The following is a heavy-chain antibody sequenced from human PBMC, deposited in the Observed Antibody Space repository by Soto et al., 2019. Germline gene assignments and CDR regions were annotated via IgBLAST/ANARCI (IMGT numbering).Heavy chain of an antibody. V-gene: IGHV1-58*01. CDR2: IVVGSGNT. CDR1: GFTFTRSD. J-gene: IGHJ3*01. CDR3: AAFATTGDAFDV. Sequence: QMQLVQSGPEVKKPGTSVKVSCKASGFTFTRSDVQWVRQARGQRPEWIGWIVVGSGNTNYAQKFQERVTITRDMSTSTAYMELSSLRSEDTAVYYCAAFATTGDAFDVWGQGTMVTVSS. D-gene: IGHD4-17*01.